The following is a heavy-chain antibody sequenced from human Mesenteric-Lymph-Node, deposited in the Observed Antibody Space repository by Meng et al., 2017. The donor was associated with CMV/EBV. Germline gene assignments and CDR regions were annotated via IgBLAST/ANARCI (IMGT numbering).Heavy chain of an antibody. J-gene: IGHJ5*02. CDR2: ISSSSSYI. Sequence: GESLKISCAASGFTFSSYSMNWVRQAPGKGLEWVSSISSSSSYIYYADSVKGRFTISRDNAKNSLYLQMNSLRAEDTAVYYCARDRGYCSGGSCYLNWFDPWGQGTLVTVSS. D-gene: IGHD2-15*01. CDR3: ARDRGYCSGGSCYLNWFDP. CDR1: GFTFSSYS. V-gene: IGHV3-21*01.